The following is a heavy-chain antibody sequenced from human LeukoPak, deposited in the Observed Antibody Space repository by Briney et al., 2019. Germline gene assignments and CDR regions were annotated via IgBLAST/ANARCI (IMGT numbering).Heavy chain of an antibody. CDR1: GGSISNSRYY. Sequence: PSETLSLTCTVSGGSISNSRYYWGWIRQPPGKGLEWIGTIYYTGSTYYNPSLKSRVTTSVDTSNNQLSLKLTSVTAADTAVYYCARINTIFGTGEDDSWGQGTLVTVSS. CDR3: ARINTIFGTGEDDS. J-gene: IGHJ4*02. CDR2: IYYTGST. V-gene: IGHV4-39*01. D-gene: IGHD3-3*01.